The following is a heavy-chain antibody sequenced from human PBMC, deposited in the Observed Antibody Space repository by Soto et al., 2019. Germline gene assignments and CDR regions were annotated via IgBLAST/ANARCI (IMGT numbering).Heavy chain of an antibody. CDR3: ARVGVVIAQFDY. CDR1: GGSISSYY. Sequence: SETLSLTCTVSGGSISSYYWSWIRQPPGKGLEWIGYIYYSGSTNYNPSLKSRVTISIDTSKNQFSLKLSSVTAADTAEYDCARVGVVIAQFDYWGQGTLVTVSS. CDR2: IYYSGST. V-gene: IGHV4-59*01. J-gene: IGHJ4*02. D-gene: IGHD3-3*01.